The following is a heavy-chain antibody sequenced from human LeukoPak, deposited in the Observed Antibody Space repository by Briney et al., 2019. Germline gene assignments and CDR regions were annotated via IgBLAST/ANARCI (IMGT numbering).Heavy chain of an antibody. CDR1: GGSMSNYY. V-gene: IGHV4-59*12. Sequence: SETLSLTCTVSGGSMSNYYGSWIRQPPGKGLEWIAYIYYTGSTYYNPSLKSQVTMSVDTSKTQFSLSLSSVTAADTAVYFCARVANGHAAFDIWGQGTMVTVSS. D-gene: IGHD4-17*01. CDR2: IYYTGST. J-gene: IGHJ3*02. CDR3: ARVANGHAAFDI.